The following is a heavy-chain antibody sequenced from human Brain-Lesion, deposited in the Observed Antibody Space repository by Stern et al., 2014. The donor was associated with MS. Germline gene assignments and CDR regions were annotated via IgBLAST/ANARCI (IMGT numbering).Heavy chain of an antibody. Sequence: QVQLVESGAEVKKPGASVKVSCKASGYTFTGYYMHWVRQAPGQGLEWMGWINPKSGGTNYAQKFQGWVTMTRDTSINTAYMGLGRLRSDDTAVYYCATYYYDSTGYNDFWGQGTLVTVSS. CDR1: GYTFTGYY. D-gene: IGHD3-22*01. CDR3: ATYYYDSTGYNDF. V-gene: IGHV1-2*04. CDR2: INPKSGGT. J-gene: IGHJ4*02.